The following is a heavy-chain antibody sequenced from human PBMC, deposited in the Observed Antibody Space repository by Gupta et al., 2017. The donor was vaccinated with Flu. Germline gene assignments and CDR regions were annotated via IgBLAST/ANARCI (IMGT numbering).Heavy chain of an antibody. V-gene: IGHV1-69*01. CDR2: IIPIFGTA. Sequence: QVQLVQSGAEVKKPGSSVKVSCKASGGTFSSYAISWVRQAPGQGLEWMGGIIPIFGTANYAQKFQGRVTITADESTSTAYMELSSLRSEDTAVYYCARDLRMVRGVGGSSYYFDYWGQGTLVTVYS. CDR3: ARDLRMVRGVGGSSYYFDY. D-gene: IGHD3-10*01. J-gene: IGHJ4*02. CDR1: GGTFSSYA.